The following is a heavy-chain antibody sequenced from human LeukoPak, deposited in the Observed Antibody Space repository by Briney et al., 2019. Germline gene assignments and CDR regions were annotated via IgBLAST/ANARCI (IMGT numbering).Heavy chain of an antibody. CDR1: GFTFSSYG. Sequence: GGSLRLSCAASGFTFSSYGTHWVRQAPGKGLEWVAFIRYDGSNKYYADSVKGRFTISRDNSKNTLYLQMNSLRAEDTAVYYCARENIVGSTWGDIDYWGQGTLVTASS. D-gene: IGHD1-26*01. CDR3: ARENIVGSTWGDIDY. J-gene: IGHJ4*02. V-gene: IGHV3-30*02. CDR2: IRYDGSNK.